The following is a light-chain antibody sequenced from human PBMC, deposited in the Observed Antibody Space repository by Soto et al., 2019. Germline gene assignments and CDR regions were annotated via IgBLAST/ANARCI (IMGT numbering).Light chain of an antibody. V-gene: IGKV1-5*03. CDR3: QHYNSYSEA. J-gene: IGKJ1*01. Sequence: DIQMTQAPSTLSASVGYRFTITCRPSQTMSSWLAWYQQKTGKXLNXXIYKASTLKSGVPSRFSGIGSGTELTLNISSLQPDDCETYDDQHYNSYSEAFGQGTKVDIK. CDR1: QTMSSW. CDR2: KAS.